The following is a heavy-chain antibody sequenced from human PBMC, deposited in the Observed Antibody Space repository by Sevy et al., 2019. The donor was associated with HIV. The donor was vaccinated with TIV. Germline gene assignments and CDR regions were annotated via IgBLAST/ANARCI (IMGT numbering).Heavy chain of an antibody. V-gene: IGHV3-53*01. CDR3: AREDIVLGEGNYYGMDV. Sequence: GGSLRLSCAASEFTVSSNYMSWVRQAPGKGLEWVSVIYSGGSTYYADSVKGRFTISRDNSQNTVYLQKNSLRAEDTAVYYCAREDIVLGEGNYYGMDVWGQGTTVTVSS. CDR2: IYSGGST. CDR1: EFTVSSNY. D-gene: IGHD2-15*01. J-gene: IGHJ6*02.